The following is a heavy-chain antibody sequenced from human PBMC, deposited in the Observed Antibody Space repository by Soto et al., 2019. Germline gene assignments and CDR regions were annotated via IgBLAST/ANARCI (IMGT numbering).Heavy chain of an antibody. Sequence: ASVKVSCKASGYTFATYAVSWVRQAPGQGLEWMGWISAYNGNTINAQKFQGRVTLTTDTSTSTAYMALTSLTSDDTAVYYCARVGGALGDLDYWGQGTLVTVSS. CDR2: ISAYNGNT. D-gene: IGHD3-16*01. CDR3: ARVGGALGDLDY. J-gene: IGHJ4*02. CDR1: GYTFATYA. V-gene: IGHV1-18*01.